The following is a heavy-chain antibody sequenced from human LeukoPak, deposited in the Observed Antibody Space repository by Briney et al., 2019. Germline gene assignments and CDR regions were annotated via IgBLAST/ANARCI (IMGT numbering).Heavy chain of an antibody. Sequence: GGSLRLSCVTSGFTFGDYYMSWVRQAPGRGLEWVSYIGTTTSYTKYADSVKGRFTISRDNAKNSLYLQMNSLGAEDTALYYCARGLHCSGGTCFKPLDFWGQGTLVTVSS. CDR1: GFTFGDYY. D-gene: IGHD2-15*01. J-gene: IGHJ4*02. V-gene: IGHV3-11*06. CDR2: IGTTTSYT. CDR3: ARGLHCSGGTCFKPLDF.